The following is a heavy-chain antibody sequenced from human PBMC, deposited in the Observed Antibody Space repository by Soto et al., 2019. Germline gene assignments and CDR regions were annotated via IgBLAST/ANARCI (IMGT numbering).Heavy chain of an antibody. J-gene: IGHJ3*02. D-gene: IGHD3-16*02. CDR1: GGSFSGYY. Sequence: PSETLSLTCAVYGGSFSGYYWGWIRQPPGKGLEWIGSIYYSGNTYYNPSLKSRVTTSVDTSKNQFSLKLSSVTAADTAVYYCARRAIMITFGGVIAPWAFDIWGQGTMVTVS. CDR3: ARRAIMITFGGVIAPWAFDI. V-gene: IGHV4-39*01. CDR2: IYYSGNT.